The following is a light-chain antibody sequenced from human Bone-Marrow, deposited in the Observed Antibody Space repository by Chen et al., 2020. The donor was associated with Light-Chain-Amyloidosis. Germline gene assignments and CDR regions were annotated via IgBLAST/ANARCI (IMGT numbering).Light chain of an antibody. CDR1: SSNIVSNY. V-gene: IGLV1-47*01. Sequence: QSVPPQPPSASGTPGQRVTISGSVRSSNIVSNYVYWYQQFPGTAPTLLIYRNDQRPSGVPDRFSGSKSGTSASLTISGLRSDDEADYYCATPVDFMTTNWVFGGGTKLTVL. J-gene: IGLJ3*02. CDR2: RND. CDR3: ATPVDFMTTNWV.